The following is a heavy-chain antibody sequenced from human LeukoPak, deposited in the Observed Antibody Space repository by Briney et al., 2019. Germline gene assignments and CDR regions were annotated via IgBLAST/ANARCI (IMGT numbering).Heavy chain of an antibody. CDR2: INPNSGGT. Sequence: ASVKVSCKASGYTFTGYYMHWVRQAPGQGLEWMGWINPNSGGTNYAQKFQGRVTVTRDTSISTAYMELSRLRSDDTAVYYCARGGPPLTYYYDSSGYGNWGQGTLVTVSS. CDR1: GYTFTGYY. J-gene: IGHJ4*02. CDR3: ARGGPPLTYYYDSSGYGN. D-gene: IGHD3-22*01. V-gene: IGHV1-2*02.